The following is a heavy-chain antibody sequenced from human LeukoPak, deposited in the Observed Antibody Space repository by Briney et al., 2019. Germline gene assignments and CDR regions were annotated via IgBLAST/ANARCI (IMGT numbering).Heavy chain of an antibody. Sequence: PSETLSLTCTVSGDSISSGDYYWSWIRQPAGKGLEGIGRISSSGSNNYNRSLNSRVTISVDTSKNQFYLKLSSVTAADTAVYFCARGPYSYDSSGAFDIWGQGTMVTVSS. J-gene: IGHJ3*02. CDR3: ARGPYSYDSSGAFDI. CDR1: GDSISSGDYY. CDR2: ISSSGSN. V-gene: IGHV4-61*02. D-gene: IGHD3-22*01.